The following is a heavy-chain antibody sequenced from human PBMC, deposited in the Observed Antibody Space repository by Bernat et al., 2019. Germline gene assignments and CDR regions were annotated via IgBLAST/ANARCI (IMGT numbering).Heavy chain of an antibody. CDR3: AKDGHATDYYYYMDV. CDR2: IDAYGSGT. V-gene: IGHV3-23*04. CDR1: GFTFSSHA. J-gene: IGHJ6*03. Sequence: EVQLVDSGGALVQPGGSLRVSCAASGFTFSSHAMTWVRQAPGKGLEWVSTIDAYGSGTWYADSVKGRFTISRDNSKNTLYLQMNSPRVEDTAVYHCAKDGHATDYYYYMDVWGKGTTVTVSS.